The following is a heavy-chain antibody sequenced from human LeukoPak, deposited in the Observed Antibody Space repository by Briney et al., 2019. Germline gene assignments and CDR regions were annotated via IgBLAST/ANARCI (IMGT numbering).Heavy chain of an antibody. J-gene: IGHJ4*02. D-gene: IGHD6-13*01. Sequence: PSETLSLTCTVSGYSISYGYYWSWVRQSPGKGLEWIASIFQSGSTYYNPSLKSRVTISVDTSKNQFSLKLSSVTAADTAVYYCARRRHRIAAAGHSFDYWGQGTLVTVSS. CDR2: IFQSGST. CDR3: ARRRHRIAAAGHSFDY. CDR1: GYSISYGYY. V-gene: IGHV4-38-2*02.